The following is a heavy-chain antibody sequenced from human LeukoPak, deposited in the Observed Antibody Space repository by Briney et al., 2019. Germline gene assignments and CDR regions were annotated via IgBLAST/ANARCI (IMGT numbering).Heavy chain of an antibody. CDR1: GGTFGSYA. CDR2: IIPILGIA. D-gene: IGHD6-19*01. CDR3: ARDLISRWYDYFDY. V-gene: IGHV1-69*04. Sequence: SVKVSCKASGGTFGSYAISWVRQAPGQGLEWMGRIIPILGIANYAQKFQGRVTITADKSTSTAYMELSSLRSEDTAVYYCARDLISRWYDYFDYWGQGTLVTVSS. J-gene: IGHJ4*02.